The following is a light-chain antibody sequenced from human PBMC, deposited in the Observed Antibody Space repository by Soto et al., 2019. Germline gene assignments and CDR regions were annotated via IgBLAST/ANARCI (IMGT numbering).Light chain of an antibody. Sequence: QSALPQPASVSGSPGQSITISCTGTSSDVGGYNYVSWNQQHPGKAPKLMIYEVSNRPSGVSNRFSGSKAGNTASLTISGLQAEDEADYYCSSYTSSSTYVFGTGTKLTVL. CDR1: SSDVGGYNY. J-gene: IGLJ1*01. V-gene: IGLV2-14*01. CDR2: EVS. CDR3: SSYTSSSTYV.